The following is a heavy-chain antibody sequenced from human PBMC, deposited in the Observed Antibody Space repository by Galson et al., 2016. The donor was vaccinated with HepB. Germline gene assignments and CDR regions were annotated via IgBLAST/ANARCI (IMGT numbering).Heavy chain of an antibody. J-gene: IGHJ6*02. CDR2: ISWNSGNI. CDR3: VKATRMDYYDKSPRFYYYDMDV. CDR1: GFTFDDYA. D-gene: IGHD3-22*01. Sequence: SLRLSCAASGFTFDDYAMHWVRQAPGKGLEWVSGISWNSGNIGYADSVTGRFTISRDNAKNSLYLLMDSLRPEDTAFYYYVKATRMDYYDKSPRFYYYDMDVWGQGTTVTVS. V-gene: IGHV3-9*01.